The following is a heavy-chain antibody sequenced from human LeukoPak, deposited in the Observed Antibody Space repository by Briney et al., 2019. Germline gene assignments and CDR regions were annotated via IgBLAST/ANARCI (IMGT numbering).Heavy chain of an antibody. Sequence: SETLSLTCPVAGGSISSYYWSWIRQPPGKGLEWNGYIYYSGSNNYNPSLKSRFTISVDTSKNQFSLKLSSVTAADTAEYYCARLSKAGHNWFDPWGQGTLVTVSS. V-gene: IGHV4-59*01. CDR2: IYYSGSN. D-gene: IGHD6-13*01. CDR1: GGSISSYY. J-gene: IGHJ5*02. CDR3: ARLSKAGHNWFDP.